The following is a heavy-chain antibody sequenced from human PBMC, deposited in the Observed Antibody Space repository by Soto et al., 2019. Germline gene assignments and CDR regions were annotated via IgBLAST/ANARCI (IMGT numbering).Heavy chain of an antibody. CDR1: GFTFGSYG. CDR2: ISYDGSNK. Sequence: PGGSLRLSCAASGFTFGSYGMHWVRQAPGKGLEWVAVISYDGSNKYYADSVKGRFTISRDNSKNTLYLQMNSLRAEDTAVYYCAKSRLEWDWNYYYYYGMDVWGQGTTVTVSS. V-gene: IGHV3-30*18. D-gene: IGHD1-1*01. J-gene: IGHJ6*02. CDR3: AKSRLEWDWNYYYYYGMDV.